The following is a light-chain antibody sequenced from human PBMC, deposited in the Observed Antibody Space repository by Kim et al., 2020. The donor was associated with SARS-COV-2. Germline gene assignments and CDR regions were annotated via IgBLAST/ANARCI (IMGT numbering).Light chain of an antibody. CDR3: QVWDSSSDHRVV. Sequence: PGRAAWVSCGGNSIGSRSVHWYKQKSGQAPVLVMYYDSDRPSGIPERFSGSNSGNTATLTISRVEAGDEADYFCQVWDSSSDHRVVFGGGTQLTVL. CDR1: SIGSRS. CDR2: YDS. J-gene: IGLJ2*01. V-gene: IGLV3-21*01.